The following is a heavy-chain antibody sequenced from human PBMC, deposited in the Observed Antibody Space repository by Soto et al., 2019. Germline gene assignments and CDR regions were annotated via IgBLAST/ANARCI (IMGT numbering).Heavy chain of an antibody. J-gene: IGHJ6*03. CDR3: ARDLSWGSNWYYYMDV. CDR2: ISSSSSVI. CDR1: GFTFSSYS. D-gene: IGHD7-27*01. Sequence: GGSLRLSCAASGFTFSSYSVTWVRQAPGKGLEWVSYISSSSSVIDYAGSVKGRFTVSRDNARNSLYLQMNSLRAEDTAVYYCARDLSWGSNWYYYMDVWGKGTTVTVSS. V-gene: IGHV3-48*01.